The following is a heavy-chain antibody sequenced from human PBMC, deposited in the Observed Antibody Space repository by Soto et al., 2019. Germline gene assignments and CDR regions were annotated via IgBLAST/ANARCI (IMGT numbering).Heavy chain of an antibody. D-gene: IGHD3-22*01. Sequence: PGGSLRLSCAASGFTFSSYAMSWVRQAPGKGLEWVSAISGSGGSTYYADSVKGRFTISRDNSKSTLYLQMNSLRAEDTAVYYCAKVPDDSSGYYYPFDYWGQGTLVTVSS. J-gene: IGHJ4*02. V-gene: IGHV3-23*01. CDR3: AKVPDDSSGYYYPFDY. CDR1: GFTFSSYA. CDR2: ISGSGGST.